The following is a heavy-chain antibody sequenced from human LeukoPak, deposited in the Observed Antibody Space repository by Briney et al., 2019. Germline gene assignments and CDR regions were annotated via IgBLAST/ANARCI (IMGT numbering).Heavy chain of an antibody. CDR2: IYSDGST. V-gene: IGHV3-53*01. CDR1: GFSVSSNY. CDR3: ARATLDN. Sequence: GGSLRLSCAPSGFSVSSNYISWVRQAPGKGLEWVSVIYSDGSTKYADSVKARFTISRDNSKNTVYLQMNSLRVEDTAVYYCARATLDNWGQGTLVTVSS. J-gene: IGHJ4*02.